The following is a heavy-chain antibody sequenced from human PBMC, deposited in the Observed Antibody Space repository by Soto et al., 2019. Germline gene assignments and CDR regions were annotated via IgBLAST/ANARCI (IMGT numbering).Heavy chain of an antibody. D-gene: IGHD4-17*01. CDR1: GLSFSNAY. J-gene: IGHJ4*02. CDR3: TTDRPARLRGPRV. CDR2: IKTMTDGGTT. V-gene: IGHV3-15*01. Sequence: QVVESGGKVVKVGESLRLSFVASGLSFSNAYMSWVRRAPGKGLEWVGRIKTMTDGGTTDFAAPVKGRFSISRDDSKDMVYLQMHSLKTEDTAMYYCTTDRPARLRGPRVWGQGTLVTVSS.